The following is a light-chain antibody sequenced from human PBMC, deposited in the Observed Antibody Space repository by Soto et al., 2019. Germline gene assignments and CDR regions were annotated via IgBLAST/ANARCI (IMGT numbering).Light chain of an antibody. CDR2: GVS. V-gene: IGKV3-15*01. Sequence: EIVLTQSPATLSVSPGERATLSCRASQSVSSNLAWYQQSPGQAPRLLIYGVSTRATGIPARFSGSGSGTEFTLNISSLEPEYFGVGFCQPYHDWPSSLTFGGGTKMEIK. CDR3: QPYHDWPSSLT. J-gene: IGKJ4*01. CDR1: QSVSSN.